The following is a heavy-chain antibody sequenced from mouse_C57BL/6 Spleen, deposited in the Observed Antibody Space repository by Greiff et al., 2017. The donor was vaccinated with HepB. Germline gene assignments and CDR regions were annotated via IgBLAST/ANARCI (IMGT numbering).Heavy chain of an antibody. CDR2: IYPGDGDT. J-gene: IGHJ2*01. V-gene: IGHV1-82*01. CDR1: GYAFSSSW. D-gene: IGHD4-1*01. CDR3: ARQDWDNY. Sequence: QVQLQQSGPELVKPGASVKISCKASGYAFSSSWMNWVKQRPGKGLEWIGRIYPGDGDTNYNGKFKGKATLTADKSSSTAYMQLSSLTSEDSAVYFCARQDWDNYWGQGTTLTVSS.